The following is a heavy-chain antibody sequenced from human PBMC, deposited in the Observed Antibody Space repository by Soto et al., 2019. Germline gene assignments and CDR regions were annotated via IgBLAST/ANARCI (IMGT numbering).Heavy chain of an antibody. Sequence: QVRLAESGGSVVQPGRSRRLSCTTSGFTFSSYGMHWVRQAPGKGLEWVAVIWPDGSKEFYADSVKGRFSISRDNSKKTLYLQMNSLKVEEAAVYYCATGRIVVPPFDSWGWGTLVTVSP. V-gene: IGHV3-33*01. CDR1: GFTFSSYG. CDR3: ATGRIVVPPFDS. D-gene: IGHD2-15*01. J-gene: IGHJ5*01. CDR2: IWPDGSKE.